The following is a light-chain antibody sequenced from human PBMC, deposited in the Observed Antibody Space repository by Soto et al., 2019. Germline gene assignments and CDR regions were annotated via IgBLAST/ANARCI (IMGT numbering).Light chain of an antibody. CDR3: QRYGNSPRYS. CDR1: QSVSSSY. CDR2: GAS. Sequence: EIVLTQSPGTLSLSPGERATLSCRASQSVSSSYLAWYQQKTGQAPRLLIYGASSRATGIPNRFSGSGSGTDFTLTISRLKPEDFAVYYCQRYGNSPRYSFGQGTKLEIK. J-gene: IGKJ2*03. V-gene: IGKV3-20*01.